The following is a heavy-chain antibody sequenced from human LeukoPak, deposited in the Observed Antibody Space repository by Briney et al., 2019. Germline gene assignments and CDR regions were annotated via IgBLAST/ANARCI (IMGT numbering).Heavy chain of an antibody. CDR1: EFTFVRYT. Sequence: GGSLRLSCAASEFTFVRYTMNWVRQAPGKGLEWVSYISSSSFKIGYADSVKGRFTISRDNSKNSLYLQMDSLRVEDTAVYYCVRDPSYGSSWYYYMDVWGKGTTVTVSS. CDR3: VRDPSYGSSWYYYMDV. CDR2: ISSSSFKI. D-gene: IGHD6-13*01. V-gene: IGHV3-48*04. J-gene: IGHJ6*03.